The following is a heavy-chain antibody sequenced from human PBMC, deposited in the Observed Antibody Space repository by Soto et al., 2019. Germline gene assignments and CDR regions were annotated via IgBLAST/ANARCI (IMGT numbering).Heavy chain of an antibody. Sequence: PSETLSLTCTVSGGSVSSGGYYWSWIRQPPGKGLEWIGYIYYSGSTNYNPSLKSRVTISVDTSKNQFSLKLSSVTAADTAVYYCASLLGVVTTLSWFDPWGQGTLVTVSS. D-gene: IGHD2-15*01. J-gene: IGHJ5*02. CDR3: ASLLGVVTTLSWFDP. V-gene: IGHV4-61*08. CDR1: GGSVSSGGYY. CDR2: IYYSGST.